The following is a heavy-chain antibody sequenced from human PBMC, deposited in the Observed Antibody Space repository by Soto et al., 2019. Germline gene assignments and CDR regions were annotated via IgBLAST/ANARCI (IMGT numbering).Heavy chain of an antibody. J-gene: IGHJ4*02. CDR1: GYTFTSYG. CDR3: ARDLGYCSGGSCPGAY. V-gene: IGHV1-18*01. CDR2: ISAYNGNT. D-gene: IGHD2-15*01. Sequence: GASVKVSCKASGYTFTSYGISWVRQAPGQGLEWMGWISAYNGNTNYAQKLQGRVTMTTDTSTSTAYMELRSLRSDDTAVYYCARDLGYCSGGSCPGAYWGQGTLVTVSS.